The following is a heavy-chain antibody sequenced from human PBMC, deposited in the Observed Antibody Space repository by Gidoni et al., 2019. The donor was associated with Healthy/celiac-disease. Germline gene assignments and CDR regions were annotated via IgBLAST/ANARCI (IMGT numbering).Heavy chain of an antibody. Sequence: QVQLVESGGGVVQPGRSLRLSCAASGFTFSSYAMHWVRQAPGKGLEGVAVISYDGSNKYYADSVKGRFTISRDNSKNTLYLQMNSLRAEDTAVYYCARDERPYYYDSSGGTFDYWGQGTLVTVSS. V-gene: IGHV3-30-3*01. CDR3: ARDERPYYYDSSGGTFDY. CDR2: ISYDGSNK. J-gene: IGHJ4*02. CDR1: GFTFSSYA. D-gene: IGHD3-22*01.